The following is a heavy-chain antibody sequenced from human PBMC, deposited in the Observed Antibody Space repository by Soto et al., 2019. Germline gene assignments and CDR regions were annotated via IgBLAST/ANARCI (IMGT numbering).Heavy chain of an antibody. Sequence: GGSLRLSCAASGFTFSSYGMHWVRQAPGKGLEWVAVISYDGSNKYYADSVKGRFTISRDNSKNTLYLQMNSLRAEDTAVYYCAKDPYGSGMSTRFDPWGQGTLVTVSS. CDR1: GFTFSSYG. CDR2: ISYDGSNK. D-gene: IGHD3-10*01. J-gene: IGHJ5*02. V-gene: IGHV3-30*18. CDR3: AKDPYGSGMSTRFDP.